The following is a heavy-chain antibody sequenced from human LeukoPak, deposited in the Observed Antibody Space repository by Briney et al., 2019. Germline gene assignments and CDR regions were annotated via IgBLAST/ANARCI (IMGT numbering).Heavy chain of an antibody. V-gene: IGHV3-74*01. CDR2: INSDGSST. D-gene: IGHD1-26*01. J-gene: IGHJ4*02. CDR1: GFTFRSYW. CDR3: ARDGGSYEDY. Sequence: PGGSLRLSCAASGFTFRSYWMHWVRQAPGKGLVWVSRINSDGSSTSYGDSVKGRFTISRDNAKNTLYRQMNSVRAEDTAVYYCARDGGSYEDYWGQGTLVTVSS.